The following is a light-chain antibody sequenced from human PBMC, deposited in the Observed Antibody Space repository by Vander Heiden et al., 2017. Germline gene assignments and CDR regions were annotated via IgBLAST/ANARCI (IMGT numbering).Light chain of an antibody. J-gene: IGLJ2*01. V-gene: IGLV3-9*01. CDR2: RDS. CDR3: QVWDSSTGV. Sequence: SYELTQPLSVSVALGQPARITCGGNNIGSKNVHWYQQKPGQAPVLVIYRDSNRPAGIPERFSGSNSGNTATLTISRAQAGDEDDYYCQVWDSSTGVFGGGTKLTVL. CDR1: NIGSKN.